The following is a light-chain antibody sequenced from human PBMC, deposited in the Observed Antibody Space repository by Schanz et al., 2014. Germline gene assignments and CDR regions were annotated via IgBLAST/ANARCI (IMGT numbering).Light chain of an antibody. CDR3: YSYAGGPXWV. CDR1: SSDVGRYNF. Sequence: QSALTQPASVSGSPGQSITISCTGTSSDVGRYNFVSWYQQHPDKAPKLMIYDVSNRPSGVSNRFSGSKSANTASLTISGXXXEDEAYYYCYSYAGGPXWVFGGGTKLTVL. J-gene: IGLJ3*02. V-gene: IGLV2-14*03. CDR2: DVS.